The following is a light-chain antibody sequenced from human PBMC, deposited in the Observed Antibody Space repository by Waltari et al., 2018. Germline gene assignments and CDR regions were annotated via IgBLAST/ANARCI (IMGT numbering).Light chain of an antibody. Sequence: QSALTQPASVSGSPGQSVTISCTGVSSDGDEYKVVSWLRQHPGKAPKLILFDVSNRPSDISNRFSGYKSGNTAYLTISRLQADDEADYYCTTYPDTNTPVVFGGGTKVTV. V-gene: IGLV2-14*03. CDR1: SSDGDEYKV. CDR3: TTYPDTNTPVV. J-gene: IGLJ2*01. CDR2: DVS.